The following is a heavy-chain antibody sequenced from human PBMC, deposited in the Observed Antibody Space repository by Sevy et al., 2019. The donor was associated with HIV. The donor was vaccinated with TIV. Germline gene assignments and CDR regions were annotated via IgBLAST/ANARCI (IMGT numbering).Heavy chain of an antibody. Sequence: SETLSLTCAVSGDSISSGGYSWSWIRQPPGKGLEWIGNIYHSGSTYYNPSLKSRVAISVDRSKNHFSLKLSSVPAADTAVYYCARAGGGGVFDYWGQGTLVTVSS. D-gene: IGHD3-10*01. CDR3: ARAGGGGVFDY. CDR1: GDSISSGGYS. J-gene: IGHJ4*02. V-gene: IGHV4-30-2*01. CDR2: IYHSGST.